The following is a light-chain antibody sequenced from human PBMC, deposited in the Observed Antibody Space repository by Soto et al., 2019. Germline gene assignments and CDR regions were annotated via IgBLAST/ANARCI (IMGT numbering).Light chain of an antibody. Sequence: SVLTQPASVSGSPGQSITISCTGTSSDVGGYNYVSWYQQLPGTAPKVVSYSNNQRPSGVPDRFSGSKSGTSASLAISGLQSEDEADYYCATWDDSLNGNIFGTGTKVTVL. J-gene: IGLJ1*01. CDR3: ATWDDSLNGNI. V-gene: IGLV1-44*01. CDR1: SSDVGGYNY. CDR2: SNN.